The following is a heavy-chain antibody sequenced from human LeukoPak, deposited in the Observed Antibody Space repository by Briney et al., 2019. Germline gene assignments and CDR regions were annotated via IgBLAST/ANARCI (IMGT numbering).Heavy chain of an antibody. CDR1: GFTFSTYW. V-gene: IGHV3-72*01. D-gene: IGHD4-23*01. CDR2: TRNKANNYAT. CDR3: TRWRSGTSD. Sequence: GGSLRLSCAASGFTFSTYWMSWVRQAPGKGLEWVGHTRNKANNYATDYAASVKGRFAISRDDSRNSVYLQMNSLKTEDTAVYYCTRWRSGTSDWGQGTLVTVSS. J-gene: IGHJ4*02.